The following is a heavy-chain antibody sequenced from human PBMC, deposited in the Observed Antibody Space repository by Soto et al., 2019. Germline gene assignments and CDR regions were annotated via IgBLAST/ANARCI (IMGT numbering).Heavy chain of an antibody. J-gene: IGHJ4*02. CDR3: ARNSGWFGELLYFDY. Sequence: SETLSLTCTVSGGSISSYYWSWIRQPPGKGLEWIGYIYYSGSTNYNPSLKSRVTIPVDTSKNQFSLKLSSVTAADTAVYYCARNSGWFGELLYFDYWGQGTLVTVSS. D-gene: IGHD3-10*01. V-gene: IGHV4-59*08. CDR1: GGSISSYY. CDR2: IYYSGST.